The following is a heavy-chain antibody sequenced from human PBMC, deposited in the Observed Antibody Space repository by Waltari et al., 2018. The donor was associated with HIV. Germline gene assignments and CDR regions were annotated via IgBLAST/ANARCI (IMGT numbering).Heavy chain of an antibody. CDR2: IYYIGST. Sequence: QVQLQESGPGLVKPSETVSLTCTVSGGSISSYYWTCIRQPPGKGLEWIGYIYYIGSTNYNPSLKSRVTISVDTSKNQFSLKLSSVTAADTAVYYCARVSSGGGGGNRYFDYWGQGALVTVSS. J-gene: IGHJ4*02. CDR3: ARVSSGGGGGNRYFDY. V-gene: IGHV4-59*01. D-gene: IGHD2-15*01. CDR1: GGSISSYY.